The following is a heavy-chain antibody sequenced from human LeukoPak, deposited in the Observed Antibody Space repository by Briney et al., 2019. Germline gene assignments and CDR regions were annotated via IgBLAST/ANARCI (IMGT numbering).Heavy chain of an antibody. CDR3: ARVPSGSYYYYFDY. V-gene: IGHV3-30-3*01. CDR1: GFTFSSYA. CDR2: ISYDGSNK. Sequence: GGSLRLSCAASGFTFSSYAMHWVRQAPGKGLEWVAVISYDGSNKYYADSVKGRFTISRDNSKNTLYLQMNSLRAEDTAVYYCARVPSGSYYYYFDYWGLGTLVTVSS. D-gene: IGHD1-26*01. J-gene: IGHJ4*02.